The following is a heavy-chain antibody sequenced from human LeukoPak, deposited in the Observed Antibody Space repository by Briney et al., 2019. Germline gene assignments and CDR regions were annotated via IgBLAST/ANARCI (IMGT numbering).Heavy chain of an antibody. Sequence: PSETLSLTCAVYGGSFSGYYWSWIRQPPGKGLEWIGEINHSGSTNYNPSLKSRVTISVDTSKNQFSLKLSSATAADTAVYYCARGWRGYSYGYYDYWGQGTLVTVSS. CDR3: ARGWRGYSYGYYDY. CDR1: GGSFSGYY. V-gene: IGHV4-34*01. D-gene: IGHD5-18*01. J-gene: IGHJ4*02. CDR2: INHSGST.